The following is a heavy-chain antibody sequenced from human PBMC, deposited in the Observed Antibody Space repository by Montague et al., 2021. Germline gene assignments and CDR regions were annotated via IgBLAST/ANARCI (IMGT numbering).Heavy chain of an antibody. CDR3: ARGLFGTVNGQYSGGWYYFDK. V-gene: IGHV4-34*01. J-gene: IGHJ4*02. Sequence: SETLSLTCGLSGGSLSGYYWAWIRQTPGTGLEWIGNINHSGSAKYNPSLKNRVSISVGTSNNQFFLDLTSVTAAATAMYFCARGLFGTVNGQYSGGWYYFDKWGQGTMVTVSS. CDR1: GGSLSGYY. D-gene: IGHD6-19*01. CDR2: INHSGSA.